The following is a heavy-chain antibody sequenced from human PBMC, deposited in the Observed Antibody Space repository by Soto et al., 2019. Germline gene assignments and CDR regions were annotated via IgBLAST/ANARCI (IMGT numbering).Heavy chain of an antibody. CDR2: IFDSGST. V-gene: IGHV4-30-4*01. Sequence: QVQLQESGPGLVKPSETLSLTCTVSGGSISGGVHSWSWIRQPPGQGLEWIGHIFDSGSTYYTPSLKSRLTISVDTSKNQFSLRLSSVTAADTAVYYCAREIMPLTNDLYFDLWGRGTLVTVSS. D-gene: IGHD2-8*01. J-gene: IGHJ2*01. CDR1: GGSISGGVHS. CDR3: AREIMPLTNDLYFDL.